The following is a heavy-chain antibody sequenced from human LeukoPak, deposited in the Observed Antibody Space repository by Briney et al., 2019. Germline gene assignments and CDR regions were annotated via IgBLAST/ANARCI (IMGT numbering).Heavy chain of an antibody. CDR3: ARDSIPTKRFYGSGSRAFDI. V-gene: IGHV1-18*01. D-gene: IGHD3-10*01. Sequence: ASVKVSCKASGYTFTSYGISWVRQAPGQGLEWMGWISAYNSNTNYAQKLQGRVTMTTDTSTSTAYMELRSLRSDDTAVYYCARDSIPTKRFYGSGSRAFDIWGQGTMVTVSS. J-gene: IGHJ3*02. CDR1: GYTFTSYG. CDR2: ISAYNSNT.